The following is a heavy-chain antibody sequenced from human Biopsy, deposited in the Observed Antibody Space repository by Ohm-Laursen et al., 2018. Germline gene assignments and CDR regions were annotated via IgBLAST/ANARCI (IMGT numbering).Heavy chain of an antibody. CDR1: GFAVSITY. V-gene: IGHV3-53*01. CDR2: IYLDGNT. CDR3: VRGRAY. J-gene: IGHJ4*02. Sequence: SLRLSCSASGFAVSITYIRWVRHAPGTGLEWVSIIYLDGNTYYTDSVKGRFTISRDNSKNALYLQMNSLRPADTAKYYCVRGRAYWGQGTQVTVSS.